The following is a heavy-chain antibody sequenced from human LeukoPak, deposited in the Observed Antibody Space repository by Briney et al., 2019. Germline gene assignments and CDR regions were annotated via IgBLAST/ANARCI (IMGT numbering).Heavy chain of an antibody. CDR1: EFTFSTYW. CDR2: IKQDGSEK. D-gene: IGHD2-15*01. CDR3: ARHRSGGSQDDAFDI. V-gene: IGHV3-7*01. J-gene: IGHJ3*02. Sequence: PGGSLRLSCAASEFTFSTYWMSWVRQAPGKGLEWVADIKQDGSEKYYVDSVKGRFTISRQNAKNSVFLQMNSLRAEGTAVYYCARHRSGGSQDDAFDIWGQGTMVTVSS.